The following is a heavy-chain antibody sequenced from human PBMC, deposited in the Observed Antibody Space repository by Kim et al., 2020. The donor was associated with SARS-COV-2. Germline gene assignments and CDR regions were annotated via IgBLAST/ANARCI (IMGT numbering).Heavy chain of an antibody. CDR2: MTGDGGGT. V-gene: IGHV3-23*01. CDR3: SKDGLAGGTRPKRYFDY. D-gene: IGHD6-19*01. Sequence: GGSLRLSCAASGFSFSSYAMNRVRQAPGKGLEWVSAMTGDGGGTYYADSVKGRFTISRDNSKNTLSLQMNSLTAEDTAIYFCSKDGLAGGTRPKRYFDYWGQGALVTVSS. J-gene: IGHJ4*02. CDR1: GFSFSSYA.